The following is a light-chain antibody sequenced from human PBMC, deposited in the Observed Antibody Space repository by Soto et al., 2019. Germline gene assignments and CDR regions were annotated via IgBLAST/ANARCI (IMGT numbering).Light chain of an antibody. Sequence: SALTQPAPVFGAPGQAITPSCPGTTSDVGSYNLVSWYQQHPGKAPKLMIYEVSKRPSGVSNRFSGSKSGNTASLTISGLQAEDEADYYCCSYAGSSTFLYVFGTGTKVTVL. CDR1: TSDVGSYNL. CDR3: CSYAGSSTFLYV. V-gene: IGLV2-23*02. J-gene: IGLJ1*01. CDR2: EVS.